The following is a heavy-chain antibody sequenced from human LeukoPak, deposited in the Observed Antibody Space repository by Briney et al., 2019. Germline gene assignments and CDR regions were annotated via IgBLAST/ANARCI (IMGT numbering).Heavy chain of an antibody. CDR3: ARDSGYSYADDY. CDR2: ITYNSGTI. CDR1: GFTFRSYA. Sequence: GGSLRLSCAASGFTFRSYAMQWVSQPPGKGLEWVSYITYNSGTIFYADSVKGRFTISRDNAKDSLYLQMSSLRDEDTAVYYCARDSGYSYADDYWGQGTLVTVSS. J-gene: IGHJ4*02. D-gene: IGHD5-18*01. V-gene: IGHV3-48*02.